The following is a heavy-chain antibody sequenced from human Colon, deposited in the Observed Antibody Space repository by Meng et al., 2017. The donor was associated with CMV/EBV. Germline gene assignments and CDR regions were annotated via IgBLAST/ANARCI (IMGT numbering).Heavy chain of an antibody. CDR1: GGTSSSYP. D-gene: IGHD6-13*01. J-gene: IGHJ4*02. V-gene: IGHV1-69*02. CDR2: IIPIVDKV. Sequence: CTASGGTSSSYPINWLRQAPGQGLEWMGRIIPIVDKVDYAQRFQGRVTISADKSTGTVYMELSSLRSEDTAMFYCARSLSGSSWSSWGQGTLVTVSS. CDR3: ARSLSGSSWSS.